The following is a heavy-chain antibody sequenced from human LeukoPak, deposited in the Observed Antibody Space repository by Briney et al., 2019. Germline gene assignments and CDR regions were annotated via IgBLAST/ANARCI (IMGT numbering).Heavy chain of an antibody. J-gene: IGHJ3*02. D-gene: IGHD3-22*01. CDR2: LTGSTLTT. V-gene: IGHV3-23*01. CDR1: GFTLSNYD. CDR3: ARGGRGSAAVVAPRSFDI. Sequence: GRSLRLSCAASGFTLSNYDMSWVRQAPGKGLEWVSTLTGSTLTTYYADSVKGRFTISRGNSKNTLYLQMNSLRAEDSALYYCARGGRGSAAVVAPRSFDIWGQGTMVTVSS.